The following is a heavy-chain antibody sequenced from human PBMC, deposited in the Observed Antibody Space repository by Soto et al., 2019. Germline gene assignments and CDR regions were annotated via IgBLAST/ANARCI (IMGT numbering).Heavy chain of an antibody. Sequence: QVQLVQSGAEVKKPGASVKVSCKASGYTFTGYYMHWVRQAPGQGLEWMVWINPNSGGTNYAQKFQGWVTMTRDTSISTAYMELSRLRSDDTAVYYCARAQYYYDSSGYYSFDYWGQGTLVTASS. D-gene: IGHD3-22*01. CDR2: INPNSGGT. CDR3: ARAQYYYDSSGYYSFDY. CDR1: GYTFTGYY. V-gene: IGHV1-2*04. J-gene: IGHJ4*02.